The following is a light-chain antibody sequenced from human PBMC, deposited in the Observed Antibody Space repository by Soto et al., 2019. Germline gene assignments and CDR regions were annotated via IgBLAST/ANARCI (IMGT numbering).Light chain of an antibody. CDR2: DDT. Sequence: SYELTQPPSVSVAPGQTATISCEGGKIGSKSVHWYQQKPGQAPVLVVYDDTDRPSGIPERFSGSNSGHSATLTISRVEVEDEADYFWHVWDSNIIRSVLVGGGTKVTVL. V-gene: IGLV3-21*02. CDR3: HVWDSNIIRSVL. J-gene: IGLJ2*01. CDR1: KIGSKS.